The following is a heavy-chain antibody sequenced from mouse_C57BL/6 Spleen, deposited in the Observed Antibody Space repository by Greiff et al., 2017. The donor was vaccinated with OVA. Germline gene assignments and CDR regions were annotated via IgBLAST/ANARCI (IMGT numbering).Heavy chain of an antibody. V-gene: IGHV1-82*01. Sequence: QVQLKESGPELVKPGASVKISCKASGYAFSSSWMNWVKQRPGKGLEWIGRIYPGDGDTNYNGKFKGKATLTADKSSSTAYMQLSSLTSEDSAVYCCARNGNLDYWGQGTTLTVSS. J-gene: IGHJ2*01. CDR2: IYPGDGDT. D-gene: IGHD2-1*01. CDR3: ARNGNLDY. CDR1: GYAFSSSW.